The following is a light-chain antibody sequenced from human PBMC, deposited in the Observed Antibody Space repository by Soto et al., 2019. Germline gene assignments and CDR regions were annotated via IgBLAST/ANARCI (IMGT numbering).Light chain of an antibody. V-gene: IGKV1-39*01. J-gene: IGKJ1*01. CDR1: QNISSY. CDR2: AAS. CDR3: QQSYSTLWG. Sequence: DIQMTQSPSSLSASVGDRVTITCRASQNISSYLNWYQQKPGKAPKLLIYAASSLQSGVPSRFSGSGSGTDFTLTISSLQPEDFATYYCQQSYSTLWGFGQGTKVEIK.